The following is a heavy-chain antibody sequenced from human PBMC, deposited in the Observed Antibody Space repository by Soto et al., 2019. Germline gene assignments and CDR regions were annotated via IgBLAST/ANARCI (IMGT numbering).Heavy chain of an antibody. J-gene: IGHJ3*01. CDR1: GFTFSSSE. D-gene: IGHD2-15*01. CDR3: ARRGSR. Sequence: GGSLRLSCAASGFTFSSSEMYWVRQAPGKGLEWISYIHPGGQTIFYAESVKGRFTISRDNAKHSVYLQMNSLRAEDTAVFYCARRGSRWGRRTKVTVSS. CDR2: IHPGGQTI. V-gene: IGHV3-48*03.